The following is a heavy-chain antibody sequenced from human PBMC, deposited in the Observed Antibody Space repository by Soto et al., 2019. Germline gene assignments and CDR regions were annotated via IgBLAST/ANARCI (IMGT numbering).Heavy chain of an antibody. Sequence: PGESLKISCKVSGYKFTTYWIGWVRQMPGKGLEWMGVIYPGDSDTRYGPSFQGQVTISADKSISTAYLQWDSLRASDSAMYYCARRGYDTNFWGQGTLVTVSS. J-gene: IGHJ4*02. CDR2: IYPGDSDT. CDR1: GYKFTTYW. CDR3: ARRGYDTNF. V-gene: IGHV5-51*01. D-gene: IGHD3-22*01.